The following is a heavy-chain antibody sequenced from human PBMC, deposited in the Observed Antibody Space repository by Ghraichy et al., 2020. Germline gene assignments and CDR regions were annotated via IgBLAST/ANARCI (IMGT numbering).Heavy chain of an antibody. D-gene: IGHD3-3*01. Sequence: GALRLSCAASGFTFNNYAMSWVRQAPGKGLEWVALISYDGSNEYYADSVKGRFTISRDNSEKTLFLQMHGLRAEDTAVYYCAKDFWSGFDAFAIWGQGTMVAVSS. V-gene: IGHV3-30-3*01. J-gene: IGHJ3*02. CDR2: ISYDGSNE. CDR1: GFTFNNYA. CDR3: AKDFWSGFDAFAI.